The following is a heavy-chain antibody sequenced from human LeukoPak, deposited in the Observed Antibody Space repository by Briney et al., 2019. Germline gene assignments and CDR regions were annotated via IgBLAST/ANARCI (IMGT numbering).Heavy chain of an antibody. V-gene: IGHV3-23*01. J-gene: IGHJ4*02. Sequence: GSLRLSCAASGFTFINYAVSWVRQAPGKGLEWVSAISGSGGSTYYADSVKGRFTISRDNSKNTLYLQMNSLRAEDTAVYYCAKGKLDPFDYWGQGTLVTVSS. CDR3: AKGKLDPFDY. D-gene: IGHD1-1*01. CDR2: ISGSGGST. CDR1: GFTFINYA.